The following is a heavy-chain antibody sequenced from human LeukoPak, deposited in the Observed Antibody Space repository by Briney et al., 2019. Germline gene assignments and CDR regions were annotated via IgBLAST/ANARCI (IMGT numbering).Heavy chain of an antibody. CDR3: ATAGNYRFDY. V-gene: IGHV3-74*01. CDR2: IDSDGSTI. CDR1: GFTFSNTW. D-gene: IGHD1-7*01. Sequence: GGSLRLSCAGSGFTFSNTWMHWVRQAPGEGLVWVSRIDSDGSTINYADSVKGRFTISRDNARNTLYLQMNSLGVEDTALYFCATAGNYRFDYWGQGTLVTVSS. J-gene: IGHJ4*02.